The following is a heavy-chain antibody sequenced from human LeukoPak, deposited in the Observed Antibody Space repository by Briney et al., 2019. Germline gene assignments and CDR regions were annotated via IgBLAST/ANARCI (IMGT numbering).Heavy chain of an antibody. Sequence: GGSLRLSCAASGFTFSSYWMHWVRQAPGEGLVWVSRIGTDGSTTGYADSVKGRFTISRDNVKNTVYLQMNSLRVEDTAVYYCTNSNWYIRNWGQGTLVTVSS. D-gene: IGHD1/OR15-1a*01. CDR3: TNSNWYIRN. V-gene: IGHV3-74*01. J-gene: IGHJ4*02. CDR2: IGTDGSTT. CDR1: GFTFSSYW.